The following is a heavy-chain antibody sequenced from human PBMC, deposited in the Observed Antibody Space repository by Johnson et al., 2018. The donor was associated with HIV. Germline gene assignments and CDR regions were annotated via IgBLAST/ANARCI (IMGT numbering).Heavy chain of an antibody. D-gene: IGHD1-26*01. CDR2: ISWNSGSI. CDR1: GFTFDDYA. CDR3: AKDRAMSGSYVRDALDI. Sequence: VQLVESGGGLVQPGRSLRLSCAASGFTFDDYAMHWVRQAPGKGLEWVSGISWNSGSIGYADSVKGRFTISRDNAKNSLYLQMNSLRAEATALYYCAKDRAMSGSYVRDALDIWGQGTMVTVSS. J-gene: IGHJ3*02. V-gene: IGHV3-9*01.